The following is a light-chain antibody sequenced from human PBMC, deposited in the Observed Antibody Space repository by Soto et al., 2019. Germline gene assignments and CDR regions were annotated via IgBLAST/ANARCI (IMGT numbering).Light chain of an antibody. CDR2: GAS. CDR1: QSVGSN. CDR3: QQYNNSPWT. V-gene: IGKV3-15*01. J-gene: IGKJ1*01. Sequence: EIVLTQSPATLSVSPGERATLSCRTSQSVGSNLAWYQHKPGRAPRLLIYGASTRATAIPARFSGSGSGTEFTLTISGLQSEDFAVYTCQQYNNSPWTFGQGTKVDIK.